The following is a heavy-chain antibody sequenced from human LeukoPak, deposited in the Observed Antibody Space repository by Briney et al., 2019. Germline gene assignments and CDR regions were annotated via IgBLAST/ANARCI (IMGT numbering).Heavy chain of an antibody. V-gene: IGHV3-23*01. Sequence: GGSLRLSCAASGFTFSSYAMSWVRQAPGKGLEWVSAVSGSGHTTYYADSVKGRFTISRDNSKNTLFLQMNSLRAEDTAVYYCAKVRMITMIAYDAFDIWGQGTMVTVSS. CDR2: VSGSGHTT. CDR1: GFTFSSYA. CDR3: AKVRMITMIAYDAFDI. J-gene: IGHJ3*02. D-gene: IGHD3-22*01.